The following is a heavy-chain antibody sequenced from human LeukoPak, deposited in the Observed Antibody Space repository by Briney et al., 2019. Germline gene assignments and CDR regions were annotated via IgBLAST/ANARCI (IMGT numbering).Heavy chain of an antibody. J-gene: IGHJ5*02. Sequence: SETLSLTCTVSGGSISSNSYYWGWIRQPPGKGLKWIGRIYTSGSTNYNPSLKSRVTISVDASKNQFSLKLSSVTAADTAVYYCARAINSSGYYYWFDPWGQGTLVTVSS. CDR3: ARAINSSGYYYWFDP. CDR1: GGSISSNSYY. D-gene: IGHD3-22*01. CDR2: IYTSGST. V-gene: IGHV4-39*07.